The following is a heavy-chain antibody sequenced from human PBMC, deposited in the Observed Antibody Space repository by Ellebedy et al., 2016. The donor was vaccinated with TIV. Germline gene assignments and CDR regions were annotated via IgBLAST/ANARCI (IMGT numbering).Heavy chain of an antibody. CDR2: IRSKTDGGAT. J-gene: IGHJ4*02. CDR3: ITDNTPAGHDQ. V-gene: IGHV3-15*01. D-gene: IGHD2-15*01. Sequence: GGSLRLSXATSGFTFMNAWMSWVRQAPGKGLEWVGRIRSKTDGGATDYAAPLKGRVTISRDDSKDTLHLQMNSLRTEDTAMYYCITDNTPAGHDQWGQGTLVTVSS. CDR1: GFTFMNAW.